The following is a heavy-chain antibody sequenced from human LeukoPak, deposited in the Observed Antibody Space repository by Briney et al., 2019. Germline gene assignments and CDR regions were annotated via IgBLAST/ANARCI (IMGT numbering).Heavy chain of an antibody. CDR3: ARVNSGSSDFDY. V-gene: IGHV1-18*04. Sequence: ASVKVSCKASGYTFTGYYMHWVRQAPGQGLEWMGWISAYNGNTNYAQKLQGRVTMTTDTSTSTAYMELRSLRSDDTAVYYCARVNSGSSDFDYWGQGTLVTVSS. CDR1: GYTFTGYY. J-gene: IGHJ4*02. CDR2: ISAYNGNT. D-gene: IGHD1-26*01.